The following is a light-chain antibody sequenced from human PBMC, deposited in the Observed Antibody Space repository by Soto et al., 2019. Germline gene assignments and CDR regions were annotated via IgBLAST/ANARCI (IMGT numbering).Light chain of an antibody. CDR3: QQSGSSPIT. CDR2: DAS. CDR1: QSVSRSY. V-gene: IGKV3D-20*01. Sequence: EIVLAQSPATLSLSPGDRATLSCGASQSVSRSYLAWYQQKPGLAPRLIIYDASTRATGIPDRFSGSGSGTDFTLTISRLEPEDFAVYYCQQSGSSPITFGQGTRLRL. J-gene: IGKJ5*01.